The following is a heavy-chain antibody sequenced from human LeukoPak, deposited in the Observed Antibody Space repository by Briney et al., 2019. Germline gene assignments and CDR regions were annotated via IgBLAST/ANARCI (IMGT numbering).Heavy chain of an antibody. V-gene: IGHV4-34*01. CDR3: ARASSLKGTTVTSGPLDC. CDR1: GGSFSGYY. CDR2: INHSGST. Sequence: SETLSLTCAVYGGSFSGYYWSWIRQPPGKGLEWIGEINHSGSTNYNPSLKSRVTISVDTSKNQFSLKLSSVTAADTAVYYCARASSLKGTTVTSGPLDCWGQGTLVTVSS. J-gene: IGHJ4*02. D-gene: IGHD4-17*01.